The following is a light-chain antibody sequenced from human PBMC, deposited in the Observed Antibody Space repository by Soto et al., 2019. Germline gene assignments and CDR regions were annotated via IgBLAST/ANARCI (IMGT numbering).Light chain of an antibody. CDR1: QSIDSW. J-gene: IGKJ1*01. CDR3: QQYNNWPPWT. CDR2: KAS. Sequence: DIQMTQSPSTLSASVGDRVTITCRASQSIDSWLAWYQHKPGKAPKLLIFKASTLETGVPSRFSGSGSETEFTLTISSLQSEDFAFYYCQQYNNWPPWTFGQGTKVDI. V-gene: IGKV1-5*03.